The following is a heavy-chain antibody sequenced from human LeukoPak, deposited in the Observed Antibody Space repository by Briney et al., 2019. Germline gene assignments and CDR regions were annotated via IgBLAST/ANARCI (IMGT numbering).Heavy chain of an antibody. CDR1: GFTFSSYW. Sequence: QAGGSLRLSCAASGFTFSSYWMSWVRQAPGKGLEWVANIQQDGSEKYYVDSVKGRFTISRDNAKNSLYLQMNSLRAEDTAVYYCARRQQRWLQLQGLWGVLRSNYYMDVWGKGTTVTVSS. V-gene: IGHV3-7*01. J-gene: IGHJ6*03. D-gene: IGHD5-24*01. CDR2: IQQDGSEK. CDR3: ARRQQRWLQLQGLWGVLRSNYYMDV.